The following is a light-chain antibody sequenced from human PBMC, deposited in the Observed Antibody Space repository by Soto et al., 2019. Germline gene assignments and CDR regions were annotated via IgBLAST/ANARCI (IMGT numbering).Light chain of an antibody. J-gene: IGKJ4*01. CDR2: GAS. CDR1: QSVSSN. Sequence: EIVMTQSPATLSVSPGERATLSCRASQSVSSNLVWYQQKPGQAPRLLIYGASTRATGIPARFSGSGSGTEFTLTISSLQSEDFAVYSCQQYNTRPPTFGGGTKVEI. V-gene: IGKV3-15*01. CDR3: QQYNTRPPT.